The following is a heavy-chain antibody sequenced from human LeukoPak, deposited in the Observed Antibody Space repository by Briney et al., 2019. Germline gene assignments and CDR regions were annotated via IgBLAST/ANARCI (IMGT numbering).Heavy chain of an antibody. CDR3: AARQHNFDY. CDR2: IIPILGIA. D-gene: IGHD6-13*01. J-gene: IGHJ4*02. V-gene: IGHV1-69*04. CDR1: GGTFSSYA. Sequence: ASVKVSCKASGGTFSSYAISWVRQAPGQGLEWMGRIIPILGIANYAQKFQGRVTMTEDTSTDTAYMELSSLRSEDTAVYYCAARQHNFDYWGQGTLVTVSS.